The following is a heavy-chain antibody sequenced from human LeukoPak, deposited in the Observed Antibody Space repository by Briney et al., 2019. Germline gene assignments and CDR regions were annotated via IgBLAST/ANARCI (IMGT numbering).Heavy chain of an antibody. V-gene: IGHV3-21*01. CDR1: GFTFSSYS. Sequence: GGSLRLSCAASGFTFSSYSMHWVRQAPGKGLEWVSSISSSSSYIYYADSVKGRFTISRDNAKNSLYLQMNSLRAEDTAVYYCARDWSGDAFDIWGQGTMVTVSS. J-gene: IGHJ3*02. CDR3: ARDWSGDAFDI. CDR2: ISSSSSYI.